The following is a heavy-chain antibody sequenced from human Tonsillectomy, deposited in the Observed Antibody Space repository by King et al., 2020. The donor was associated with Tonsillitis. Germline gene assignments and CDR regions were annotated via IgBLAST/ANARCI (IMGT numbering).Heavy chain of an antibody. Sequence: VQLVESGGGLVQPGGSLRLSCAASGFTFSSFSMHWVRQAPGKGLEWVSYISSSSSTIYYEDSVKGRFTISRDNAKNSLYLQMNSLRAEDTAVYYCARESHTSSWYVTPFDYGGQGTLVTVSS. CDR2: ISSSSSTI. J-gene: IGHJ4*02. D-gene: IGHD6-13*01. CDR3: ARESHTSSWYVTPFDY. CDR1: GFTFSSFS. V-gene: IGHV3-48*01.